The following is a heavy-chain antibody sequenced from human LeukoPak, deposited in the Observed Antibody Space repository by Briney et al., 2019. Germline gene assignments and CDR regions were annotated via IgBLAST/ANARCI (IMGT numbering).Heavy chain of an antibody. J-gene: IGHJ4*02. Sequence: QPGGSLRLSCAASGFTFSTYWMTWVRQAPGKGLEWVANIKEDGSEKNYVDSVKGRFTISRDNARNSLYLQLNSLRPEDTAVYYCARDRIPEIGDQGTLVTVSS. V-gene: IGHV3-7*01. CDR1: GFTFSTYW. CDR2: IKEDGSEK. CDR3: ARDRIPEI.